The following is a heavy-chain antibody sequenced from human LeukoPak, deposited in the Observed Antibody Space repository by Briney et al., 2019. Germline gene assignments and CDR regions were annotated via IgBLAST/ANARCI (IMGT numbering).Heavy chain of an antibody. V-gene: IGHV1-3*01. D-gene: IGHD2-21*02. Sequence: ASVKVSCKASGYTFTSYAMHWARQAPGQRLEWMGWINAGNGNTKYSQKFQGRVTITRDTSASTAYMELSSLRSEDTAVYYCARSMPLAYCGGDCYGAFDIWGQGTMVTVSS. CDR1: GYTFTSYA. CDR2: INAGNGNT. CDR3: ARSMPLAYCGGDCYGAFDI. J-gene: IGHJ3*02.